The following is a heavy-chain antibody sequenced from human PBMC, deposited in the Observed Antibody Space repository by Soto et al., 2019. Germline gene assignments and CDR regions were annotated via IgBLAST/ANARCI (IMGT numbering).Heavy chain of an antibody. J-gene: IGHJ5*02. V-gene: IGHV3-23*01. CDR1: GFTFSSYA. CDR3: AKDLLPPRTMVREGIIIGWFDP. D-gene: IGHD3-10*01. CDR2: ISGSGGST. Sequence: EVQLLESGGGLVQPGGSLRLSCAASGFTFSSYAMSWVRQAPGKGLEWVSAISGSGGSTYYADSVKGRFTISRDNSKNTLYLQMNSLRAEDTAVYYCAKDLLPPRTMVREGIIIGWFDPWGQGTMVTVSS.